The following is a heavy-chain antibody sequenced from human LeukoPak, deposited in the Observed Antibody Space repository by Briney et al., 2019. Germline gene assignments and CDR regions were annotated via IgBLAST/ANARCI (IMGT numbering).Heavy chain of an antibody. V-gene: IGHV4-34*01. Sequence: SETLSLTCAVYGGSFSGYYWSWIRQPPGKGLEWIGEINHSGSTNYNPSLKSRVTISVDTSKNQFSLKLSSVTAADTAVYYCARGYGNYYGSGSYYNRRWFDPWGQGTLVTVSS. D-gene: IGHD3-10*01. J-gene: IGHJ5*02. CDR1: GGSFSGYY. CDR3: ARGYGNYYGSGSYYNRRWFDP. CDR2: INHSGST.